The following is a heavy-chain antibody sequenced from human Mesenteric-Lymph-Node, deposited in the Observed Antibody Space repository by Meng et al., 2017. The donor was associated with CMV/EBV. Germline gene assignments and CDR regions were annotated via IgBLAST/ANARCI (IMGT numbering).Heavy chain of an antibody. D-gene: IGHD2/OR15-2a*01. CDR2: ITGSAGST. Sequence: GESLKISCAASGFTFSSYAMTWVRQAPGKGLEWVSAITGSAGSTYYADSVKGRFTISRDNSKNTLYLEMNSLRAEDAAVYHCAKEKYCNSVSCYPTGAGNYYYYGVDVWGQGTTVTVSS. CDR1: GFTFSSYA. V-gene: IGHV3-23*01. CDR3: AKEKYCNSVSCYPTGAGNYYYYGVDV. J-gene: IGHJ6*02.